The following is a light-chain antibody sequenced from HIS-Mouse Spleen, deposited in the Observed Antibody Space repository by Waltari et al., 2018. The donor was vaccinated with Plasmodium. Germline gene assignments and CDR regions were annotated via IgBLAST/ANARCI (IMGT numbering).Light chain of an antibody. Sequence: EIVMTQSPATLSVSPGERATLSCRASQSVSSNFAWYQQKPGQAPRLLIYGASTRATGIPAMFSGSVSGTEFTLTISSLQSEDFAVYYCQQYNNWSFTFGPGTKVDIK. CDR2: GAS. CDR1: QSVSSN. J-gene: IGKJ3*01. V-gene: IGKV3-15*01. CDR3: QQYNNWSFT.